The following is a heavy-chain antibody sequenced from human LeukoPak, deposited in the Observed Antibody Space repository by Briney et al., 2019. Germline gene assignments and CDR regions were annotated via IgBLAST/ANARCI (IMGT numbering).Heavy chain of an antibody. CDR2: IYYSGST. D-gene: IGHD6-19*01. CDR3: ARAGSSGWLANFDY. Sequence: SETLSLTCTVSGGSISSSSYYWGWIRQPPGKGLEWIGSIYYSGSTYYNPSLKSRVTISVDTSKNQFSLKLSSVTAADTAVYYCARAGSSGWLANFDYWGQGTLVTVSS. J-gene: IGHJ4*02. CDR1: GGSISSSSYY. V-gene: IGHV4-39*07.